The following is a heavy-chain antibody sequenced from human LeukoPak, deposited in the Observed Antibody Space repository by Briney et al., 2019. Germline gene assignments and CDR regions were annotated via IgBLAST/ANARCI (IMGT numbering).Heavy chain of an antibody. CDR2: INPSGGST. CDR1: GYTFTNYY. CDR3: ARAATPYSSSIIGGPFDP. Sequence: ASVKVSCKASGYTFTNYYMHWVRQALGQGLEWMGIINPSGGSTSYAQKFQGRVTMTRDTSTSTVYMELSSLRSEDTAVYYCARAATPYSSSIIGGPFDPWGQGTLVTVSS. V-gene: IGHV1-46*03. J-gene: IGHJ5*02. D-gene: IGHD6-6*01.